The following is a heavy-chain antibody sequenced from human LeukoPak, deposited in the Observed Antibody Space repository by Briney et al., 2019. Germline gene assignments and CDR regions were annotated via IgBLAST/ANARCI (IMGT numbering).Heavy chain of an antibody. J-gene: IGHJ1*01. CDR1: GYTFSSCD. D-gene: IGHD6-19*01. CDR2: MNPNSGNR. V-gene: IGHV1-8*01. CDR3: ARRVGSGWPVQH. Sequence: ASVKVSCKASGYTFSSCDINWVRQATGQGLEWMGWMNPNSGNRGYAQKFQGRLNMTRNTSISTAYMELSSLRSEDSAVYYCARRVGSGWPVQHWGQGTLVTVSS.